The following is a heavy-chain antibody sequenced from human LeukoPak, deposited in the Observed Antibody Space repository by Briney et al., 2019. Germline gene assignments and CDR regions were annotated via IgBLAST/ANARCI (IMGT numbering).Heavy chain of an antibody. CDR2: IRTKSEGATT. J-gene: IGHJ5*02. CDR3: VKRWFDP. V-gene: IGHV3-15*01. Sequence: NAGGSLRLSCAASGFTVSDFWMIWVRQAPGRGLEWVGHIRTKSEGATTQYAAPVKGRFTVSRDDSKNTVCLQMDSLQSDDTAVYYCVKRWFDPWGQGALVTVSS. CDR1: GFTVSDFW.